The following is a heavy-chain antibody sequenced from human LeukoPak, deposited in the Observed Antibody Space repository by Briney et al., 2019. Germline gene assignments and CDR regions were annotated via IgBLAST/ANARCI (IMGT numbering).Heavy chain of an antibody. D-gene: IGHD6-19*01. V-gene: IGHV4-39*07. J-gene: IGHJ4*02. CDR2: IYHSGST. CDR1: GGSISSNSYY. CDR3: AGGKRIYGTVAVAGHHYFDY. Sequence: SETLSLTCAVSGGSISSNSYYWGWIRLPPGKGLQWIGSIYHSGSTYYNPSLKSRVTISVDTSKNQFSLKLNSLTAADTAVYYCAGGKRIYGTVAVAGHHYFDYWGQGTLVTVSS.